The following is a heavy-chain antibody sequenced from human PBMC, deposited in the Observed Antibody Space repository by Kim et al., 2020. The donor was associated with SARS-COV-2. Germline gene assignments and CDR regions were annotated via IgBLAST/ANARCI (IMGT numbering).Heavy chain of an antibody. J-gene: IGHJ4*02. Sequence: SETLSLTCAVYGGSFSGYYWSWIRQPPGKGLEWIGEINHSGSTNYNPSLKSRVTISVDTSKNQFSLKLSSVTAADTAVYYCARGHILAQTAEAIGYCSSTSCYVDFDYWGQGTLVTVSS. D-gene: IGHD2-2*01. CDR1: GGSFSGYY. V-gene: IGHV4-34*01. CDR2: INHSGST. CDR3: ARGHILAQTAEAIGYCSSTSCYVDFDY.